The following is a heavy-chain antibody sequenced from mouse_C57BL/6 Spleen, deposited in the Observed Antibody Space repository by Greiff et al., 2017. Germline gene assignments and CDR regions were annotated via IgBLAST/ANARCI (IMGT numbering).Heavy chain of an antibody. CDR3: ARHGNYWYFDV. D-gene: IGHD2-1*01. Sequence: QVQLQQSGAELVKPGASVKISCKASGYTFTEYYINWVKQRPGQGLEWIGKIGPGSGSTYDNEKLKGKATLTTDKSSSTAYMQLSSLTSEDSAVYFCARHGNYWYFDVWGTGTTVTVSS. CDR1: GYTFTEYY. J-gene: IGHJ1*03. V-gene: IGHV1-77*01. CDR2: IGPGSGST.